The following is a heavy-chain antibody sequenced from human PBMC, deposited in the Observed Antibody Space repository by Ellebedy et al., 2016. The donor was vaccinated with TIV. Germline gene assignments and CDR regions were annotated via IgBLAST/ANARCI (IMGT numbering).Heavy chain of an antibody. CDR3: AEEGGSSRGASGMDV. V-gene: IGHV3-30*18. Sequence: GESLKTSCVASGFTLGTYGMHWVRQTPYKGLEWVAFISTNGREKYYIDSVKGRFTISRDISKKTLYLQMNSLRVDDTAVYYCAEEGGSSRGASGMDVWGQGTAVVVSS. CDR2: ISTNGREK. CDR1: GFTLGTYG. J-gene: IGHJ6*02. D-gene: IGHD6-6*01.